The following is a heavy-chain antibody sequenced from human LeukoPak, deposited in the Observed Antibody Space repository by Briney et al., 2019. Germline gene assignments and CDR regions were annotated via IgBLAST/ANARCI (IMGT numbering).Heavy chain of an antibody. J-gene: IGHJ4*02. CDR3: ARAMDGYKPGGFDY. CDR2: ISSSSSYI. Sequence: PGGSLRLSCAASGFTFSSYSMNWVRQAPGKGLEWVSSISSSSSYIYYADSVKGRFTISRDNAKNSLYLQMNSLRAEDTAVYYCARAMDGYKPGGFDYWGQGTLVTVSS. CDR1: GFTFSSYS. V-gene: IGHV3-21*01. D-gene: IGHD5-24*01.